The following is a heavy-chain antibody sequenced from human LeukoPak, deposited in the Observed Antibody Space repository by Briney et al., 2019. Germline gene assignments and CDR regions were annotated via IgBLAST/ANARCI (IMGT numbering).Heavy chain of an antibody. D-gene: IGHD3-10*01. CDR1: GFTFSNYW. V-gene: IGHV3-48*01. CDR2: ISSGGSSI. CDR3: ARDTYGSGSYYNAPLDY. J-gene: IGHJ4*02. Sequence: GGSLRLSCAASGFTFSNYWVTWVRQAPGKGLEWVSYISSGGSSIYYADSVKGRFTISRDNAKNSLYLQMNSLRAEDTAVYYCARDTYGSGSYYNAPLDYWGQGTLVTVSS.